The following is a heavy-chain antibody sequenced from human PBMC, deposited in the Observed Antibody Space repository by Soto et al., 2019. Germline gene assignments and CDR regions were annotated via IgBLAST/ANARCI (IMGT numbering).Heavy chain of an antibody. V-gene: IGHV3-7*03. Sequence: EVQLVESGGGLVQPGGSLRLSCAASGFTFSNYWMSWVRQAPGKGLEWVANIKQDGSEKYYVDSVKGRFTISRDNAKNSLYLQMNSLRAEDTAVYYCARVGDFWSGYFLYYYYGMDVWGQGTTVTVSS. J-gene: IGHJ6*02. CDR1: GFTFSNYW. CDR3: ARVGDFWSGYFLYYYYGMDV. D-gene: IGHD3-3*01. CDR2: IKQDGSEK.